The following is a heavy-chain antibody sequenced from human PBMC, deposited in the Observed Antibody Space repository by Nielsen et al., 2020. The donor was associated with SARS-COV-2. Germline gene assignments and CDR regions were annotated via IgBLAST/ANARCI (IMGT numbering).Heavy chain of an antibody. D-gene: IGHD1-7*01. V-gene: IGHV3-48*02. CDR2: ISSSSSTI. CDR3: ARDQLELPAGYYYYMDV. CDR1: GFTFSSYS. J-gene: IGHJ6*03. Sequence: LSLTCAASGFTFSSYSMNWVRQAPGKGLEWVSYISSSSSTIYYADSVKGRFTISRDNAKNSLYLQMNSLRDEDTAVYYCARDQLELPAGYYYYMDVWGKGTTVTVSS.